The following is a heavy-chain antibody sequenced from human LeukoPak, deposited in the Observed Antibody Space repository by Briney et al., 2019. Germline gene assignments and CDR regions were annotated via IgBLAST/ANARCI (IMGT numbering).Heavy chain of an antibody. CDR1: GYTFTNYG. V-gene: IGHV1-18*01. CDR2: ISAYNGNT. CDR3: ASWGITMVRGDRNFDY. Sequence: GASVKVSCKASGYTFTNYGISWVRQAPGQGLEWMGWISAYNGNTNYAQNLQGRVTMTTDTSTTTAYMELRSLRSDDTAVYYCASWGITMVRGDRNFDYWGQGTLVTVSS. D-gene: IGHD3-10*01. J-gene: IGHJ4*02.